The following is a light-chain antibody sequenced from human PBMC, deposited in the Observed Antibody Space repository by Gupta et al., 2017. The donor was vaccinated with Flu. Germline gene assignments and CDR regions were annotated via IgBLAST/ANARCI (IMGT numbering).Light chain of an antibody. CDR1: QSFGSNY. CDR2: AAS. CDR3: QQDGNSPPST. J-gene: IGKJ4*01. Sequence: IVLTQSPGILSLSPGETATLSCRANQSFGSNYLAWYQQKPGQAPRLLIFAASSRATGVSGRFSGSGYGTDFTLTISRRESEDFAVYSCQQDGNSPPSTFGGGTKLEIK. V-gene: IGKV3-20*01.